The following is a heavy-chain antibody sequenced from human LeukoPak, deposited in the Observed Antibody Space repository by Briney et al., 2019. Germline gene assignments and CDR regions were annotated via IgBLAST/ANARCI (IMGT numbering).Heavy chain of an antibody. CDR1: GFTFNSYS. J-gene: IGHJ4*02. CDR2: ISSSSSYI. CDR3: ARDGETTQWLGITHFFDY. V-gene: IGHV3-21*01. D-gene: IGHD6-19*01. Sequence: GGSLRLSCAASGFTFNSYSMNWVRQAPGKGLEWVSSISSSSSYIYYADSVKGRFTISRDNAKNSLYLQMNSLRAEDTAVYYCARDGETTQWLGITHFFDYWGQGTLVTVSS.